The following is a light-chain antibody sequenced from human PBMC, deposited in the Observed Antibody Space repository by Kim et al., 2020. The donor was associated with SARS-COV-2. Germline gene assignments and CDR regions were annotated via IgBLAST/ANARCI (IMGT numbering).Light chain of an antibody. CDR2: GAA. J-gene: IGKJ1*01. CDR1: QSVGRH. Sequence: VCPGDRPTLSCRASQSVGRHLPWYQKKPGQAPRLLIHGAATRATGIPDRFGGSRSGTEFTLTISSLQSEDVAVYYCQQYDVWPRPFGQGTKVDIK. V-gene: IGKV3-15*01. CDR3: QQYDVWPRP.